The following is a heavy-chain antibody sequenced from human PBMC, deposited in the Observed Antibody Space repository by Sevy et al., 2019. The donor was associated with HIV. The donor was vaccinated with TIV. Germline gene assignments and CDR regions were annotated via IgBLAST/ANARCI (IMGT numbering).Heavy chain of an antibody. J-gene: IGHJ4*02. Sequence: ASVKVSCKTCGGIFRSNAISWVRQAPGQGLEWMGGIIAVFGTTNYAQKFQGSVTVTADESRGTAYMELSSLRSEDTAVYYCARDKYYYISGSFDYWGQGTPVTVSS. V-gene: IGHV1-69*13. CDR3: ARDKYYYISGSFDY. CDR1: GGIFRSNA. D-gene: IGHD3-10*01. CDR2: IIAVFGTT.